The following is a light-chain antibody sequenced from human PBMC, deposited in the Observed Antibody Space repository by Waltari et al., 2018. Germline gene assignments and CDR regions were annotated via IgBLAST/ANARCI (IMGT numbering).Light chain of an antibody. V-gene: IGLV1-44*01. J-gene: IGLJ3*02. CDR3: ASWDDSLNGHWV. Sequence: SVLTQPPSASGTPGQRVTISSSGTSSHLGNNAVNLHHQVPGTAPKLLIYRNDLRPSGVPDRFSASKSGTSASLAIRGLQAEDEAEYYCASWDDSLNGHWVFGGGTKVTVL. CDR2: RND. CDR1: SSHLGNNA.